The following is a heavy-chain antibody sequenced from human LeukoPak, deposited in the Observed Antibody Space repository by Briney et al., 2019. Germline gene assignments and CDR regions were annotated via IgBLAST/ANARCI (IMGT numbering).Heavy chain of an antibody. CDR1: GYTLSGYY. V-gene: IGHV1-2*02. J-gene: IGHJ4*02. Sequence: ASVKVSCKASGYTLSGYYIHWVRQAPGQGLEWMGWINPNSGDTHYAQEFQGRVTLTRDTSITTAYMELSSLTSDVTAVYYCARGGFDYWGQGTLVTVSS. CDR2: INPNSGDT. CDR3: ARGGFDY.